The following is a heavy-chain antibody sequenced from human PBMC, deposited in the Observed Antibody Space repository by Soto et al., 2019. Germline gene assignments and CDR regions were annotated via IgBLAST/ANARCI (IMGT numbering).Heavy chain of an antibody. V-gene: IGHV3-33*01. Sequence: GGSLRLSCAASGFTFSSYGMHWVRQAPGKGLEWVAVIWYDGSNKYYADSVKGRFTISRDNSKNTLYLQMNSLRAEDTAVYYCASGSDIVATITQSDSNEYFQHWGQGTLVTVSS. CDR2: IWYDGSNK. CDR3: ASGSDIVATITQSDSNEYFQH. D-gene: IGHD5-12*01. CDR1: GFTFSSYG. J-gene: IGHJ1*01.